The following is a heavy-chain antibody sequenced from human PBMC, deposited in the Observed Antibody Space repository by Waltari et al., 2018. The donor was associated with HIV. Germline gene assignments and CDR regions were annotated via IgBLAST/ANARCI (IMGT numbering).Heavy chain of an antibody. Sequence: EVQLVESGGGLVQPGGSLRLSCAASGFTFSNYWMHWVRQAPGKGLVWVARINSDGSSRNGACCVKGRFTVSRDNAKNNLYLQMNSLRAEDTAVYYCARDLYSRNGDDDWGQGTLVTVSS. CDR2: INSDGSSR. CDR1: GFTFSNYW. D-gene: IGHD6-13*01. V-gene: IGHV3-74*01. CDR3: ARDLYSRNGDDD. J-gene: IGHJ4*02.